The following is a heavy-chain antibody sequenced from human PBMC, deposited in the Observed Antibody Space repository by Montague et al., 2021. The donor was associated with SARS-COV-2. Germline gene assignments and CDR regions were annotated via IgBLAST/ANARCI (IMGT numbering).Heavy chain of an antibody. CDR3: ARKWSGRSDLAY. V-gene: IGHV4-4*02. Sequence: SETLSLTCVVSGDSISTYYWGSWVRLPPGEGLGWVEEIYHAGTTKYTPSLNSRASTAVDKSRNQFSLRLTSVTAADTAIYYRARKWSGRSDLAYWGQRTLVTVSS. CDR2: IYHAGTT. CDR1: GDSISTYYW. D-gene: IGHD1-26*01. J-gene: IGHJ4*02.